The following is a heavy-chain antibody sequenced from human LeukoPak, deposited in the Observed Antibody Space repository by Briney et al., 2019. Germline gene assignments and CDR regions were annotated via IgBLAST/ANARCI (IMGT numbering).Heavy chain of an antibody. CDR3: ARDGYSSSWYLDY. J-gene: IGHJ4*02. CDR2: INPNSGGA. Sequence: GASVNVSCKTSGYSFIGFYMHWVRQAPGQGLEWLGWINPNSGGANYAEKFQGRVSMTRDTSISTAYMELSRLISDDTAVYYCARDGYSSSWYLDYWGQGTLVTVSS. D-gene: IGHD6-13*01. CDR1: GYSFIGFY. V-gene: IGHV1-2*02.